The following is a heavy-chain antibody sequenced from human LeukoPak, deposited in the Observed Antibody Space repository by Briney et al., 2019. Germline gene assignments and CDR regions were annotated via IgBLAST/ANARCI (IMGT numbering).Heavy chain of an antibody. V-gene: IGHV1-69*05. CDR2: IIPMFGTG. D-gene: IGHD3-16*01. J-gene: IGHJ6*04. Sequence: GASVKVSCKASGGTFSSYAISWVRQAHGQGLEWMGGIIPMFGTGNYAQKFQGRVTITTDESMSTAYMEMSSLRPEDTALYYCVRDRHYGGSSDVWGSGTTVTVST. CDR1: GGTFSSYA. CDR3: VRDRHYGGSSDV.